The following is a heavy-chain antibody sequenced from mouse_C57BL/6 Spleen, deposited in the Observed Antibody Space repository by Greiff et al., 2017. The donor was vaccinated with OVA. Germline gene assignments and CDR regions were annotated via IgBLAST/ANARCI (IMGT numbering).Heavy chain of an antibody. D-gene: IGHD2-10*02. J-gene: IGHJ2*01. Sequence: VQLKESGAELVRPGTSVKVSCKASGYAFTNYLIEWVKQRPGQGLEWIGVINPGSGGTNYNEKFKGKATLTADKSSSTAYMQLSSLTSEDSAVYFCARGYGNFYFDYWGQGTTLTVSS. CDR1: GYAFTNYL. CDR2: INPGSGGT. CDR3: ARGYGNFYFDY. V-gene: IGHV1-54*01.